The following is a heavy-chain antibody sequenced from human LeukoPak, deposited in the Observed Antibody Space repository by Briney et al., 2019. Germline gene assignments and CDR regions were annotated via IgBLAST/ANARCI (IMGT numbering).Heavy chain of an antibody. Sequence: GGSLRLSCAASGFTFSSYGMHWVRQAPGKGLEWVAFIPYDGSDKYYADSVKGRFTISRDNSKNTLYLQMNSLRAEDTAVYYCARVQLRFLEWLPYYYYYYMDVWVKGTTVTVSS. D-gene: IGHD3-3*01. V-gene: IGHV3-30*02. J-gene: IGHJ6*03. CDR1: GFTFSSYG. CDR3: ARVQLRFLEWLPYYYYYYMDV. CDR2: IPYDGSDK.